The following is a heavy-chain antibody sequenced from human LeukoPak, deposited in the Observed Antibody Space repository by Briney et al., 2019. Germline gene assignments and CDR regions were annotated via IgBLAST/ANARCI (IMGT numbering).Heavy chain of an antibody. CDR2: IKQDGSEK. CDR3: ASEAGEDAFDI. J-gene: IGHJ3*02. Sequence: GGSLRLSCAASGFTFSSYWMSWVRQAPGKGLKWVANIKQDGSEKYYVDSVKGRFTISRDNAKNSLYLQMNSLRAEDTAVYYCASEAGEDAFDIWGQGTMVTVSS. V-gene: IGHV3-7*01. D-gene: IGHD6-13*01. CDR1: GFTFSSYW.